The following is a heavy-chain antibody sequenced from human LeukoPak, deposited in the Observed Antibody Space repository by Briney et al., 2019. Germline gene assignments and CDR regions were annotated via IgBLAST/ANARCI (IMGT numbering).Heavy chain of an antibody. CDR1: GFTFSDYY. D-gene: IGHD2-2*01. Sequence: PGRSLRLSCAASGFTFSDYYMSWIRQAPGKGLEWVSYISSSSSYTNYADSVKGRFTISRDNAKNSLYLQMNSLRAEDTAVYYCARVRSTTSPRDGMDVWGQGTTVTVSS. V-gene: IGHV3-11*05. CDR3: ARVRSTTSPRDGMDV. J-gene: IGHJ6*02. CDR2: ISSSSSYT.